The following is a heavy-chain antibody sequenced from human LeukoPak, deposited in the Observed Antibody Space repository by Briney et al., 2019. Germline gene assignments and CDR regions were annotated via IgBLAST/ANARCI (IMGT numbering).Heavy chain of an antibody. CDR2: IYHGGST. CDR1: GGSISSSNW. Sequence: SGTLSLTCAVSGGSISSSNWWSWVRQPTGKGLEWIGEIYHGGSTNYNPSLESRVTISVDKSKNQFSLKLSSVTAADTAVYYCASSIIRVDDLSPVDYWGRGALVTVSS. J-gene: IGHJ4*02. CDR3: ASSIIRVDDLSPVDY. V-gene: IGHV4-4*02. D-gene: IGHD3-16*02.